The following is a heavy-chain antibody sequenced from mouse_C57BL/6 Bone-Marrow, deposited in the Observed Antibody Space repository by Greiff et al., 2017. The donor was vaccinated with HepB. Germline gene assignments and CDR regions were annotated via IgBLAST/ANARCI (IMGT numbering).Heavy chain of an antibody. CDR1: GFTFSDYG. J-gene: IGHJ3*01. Sequence: EVKLVESGGGLVKPGGSLKLSCAASGFTFSDYGMHWVRQAPEKGLEWVAYISSGSSTIYYADTVKGRFTISRDNAKNTLFLQMTSLRSEDTAMYYCARPGTAQARGWFAYWGQGTLVTVSA. CDR3: ARPGTAQARGWFAY. CDR2: ISSGSSTI. D-gene: IGHD3-2*02. V-gene: IGHV5-17*01.